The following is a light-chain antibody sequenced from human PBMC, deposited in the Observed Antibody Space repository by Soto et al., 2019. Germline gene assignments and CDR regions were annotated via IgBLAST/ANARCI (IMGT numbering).Light chain of an antibody. CDR1: QSVSNNY. CDR2: GAS. CDR3: QQYGSSGT. V-gene: IGKV3-20*01. J-gene: IGKJ1*01. Sequence: TQSPATLSGSPGERATLSCRASQSVSNNYLAWYQQKPGQAPRLLIYGASNRATGIPDRFSGSGSGTDFTLTISRLEPEDFAVYYCQQYGSSGTFGQGTKVDI.